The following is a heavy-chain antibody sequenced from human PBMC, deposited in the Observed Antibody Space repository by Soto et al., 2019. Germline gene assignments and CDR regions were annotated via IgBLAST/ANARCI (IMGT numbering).Heavy chain of an antibody. Sequence: SETLSLTGTVSGGSISSGDYYWSWIRQPPGKGLEWIGYIYYSGSTYYNPSLKSRVTISVDTSKNQFSLKLSSVTAADTAVYYCAREGGNYAWFDPWGQGTLVTVSS. V-gene: IGHV4-30-4*01. CDR3: AREGGNYAWFDP. D-gene: IGHD1-7*01. CDR1: GGSISSGDYY. CDR2: IYYSGST. J-gene: IGHJ5*02.